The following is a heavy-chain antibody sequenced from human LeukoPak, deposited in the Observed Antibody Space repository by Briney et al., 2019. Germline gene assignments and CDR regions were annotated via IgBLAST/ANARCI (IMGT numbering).Heavy chain of an antibody. CDR1: GFIFSSYW. D-gene: IGHD3-16*01. Sequence: GGSLRLSCAASGFIFSSYWMSWVRQAPGKGLEWVANIKQDGSEKNYVDSVKGRFTISRDNAKELLYLQMNSLRAEDTAVYYCARAFDYVGNWGQGTLVTVSS. V-gene: IGHV3-7*01. CDR2: IKQDGSEK. J-gene: IGHJ4*02. CDR3: ARAFDYVGN.